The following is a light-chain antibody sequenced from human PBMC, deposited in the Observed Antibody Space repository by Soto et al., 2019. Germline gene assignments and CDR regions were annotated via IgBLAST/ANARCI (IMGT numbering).Light chain of an antibody. CDR2: DDD. Sequence: QSALTQPPSVSVAPGQRVTISCSGSSSNIGGNSVSWYQQLPGTAPKLLIYDDDKRPSGIPDRFSGSKSGTSATLGITGFQTGDEADYYCGSWDSSLSAYVFXTGTKATVL. CDR1: SSNIGGNS. CDR3: GSWDSSLSAYV. J-gene: IGLJ1*01. V-gene: IGLV1-51*01.